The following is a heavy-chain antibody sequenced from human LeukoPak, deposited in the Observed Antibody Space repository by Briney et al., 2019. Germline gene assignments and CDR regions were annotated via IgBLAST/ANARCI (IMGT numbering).Heavy chain of an antibody. CDR3: AREYSSSWYLNWFDP. CDR2: ISSSSSYI. Sequence: GGSLRLSCAASGFTFSSYSMNWVRQAPGKGLEWVSSISSSSSYIYHADSVKGRFTISRDNAKNSLYLQMNSLRAEDTAVYYCAREYSSSWYLNWFDPWGQGTLVTVSS. J-gene: IGHJ5*02. V-gene: IGHV3-21*01. CDR1: GFTFSSYS. D-gene: IGHD6-13*01.